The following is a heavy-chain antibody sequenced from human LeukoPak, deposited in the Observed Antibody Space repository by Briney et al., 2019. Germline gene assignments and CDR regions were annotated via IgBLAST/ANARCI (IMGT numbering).Heavy chain of an antibody. V-gene: IGHV1-18*01. CDR1: GYTFTSFG. CDR3: ATSSAMVWRFDI. Sequence: AASVKVSCKASGYTFTSFGLSWVRQAPGQGLEWMGWISTYNGNTHYAQILQGRVTMTTDTSTSTAYMELRSLRSDDTAVYYCATSSAMVWRFDIWGQGTMVTVSS. J-gene: IGHJ3*02. CDR2: ISTYNGNT. D-gene: IGHD5-18*01.